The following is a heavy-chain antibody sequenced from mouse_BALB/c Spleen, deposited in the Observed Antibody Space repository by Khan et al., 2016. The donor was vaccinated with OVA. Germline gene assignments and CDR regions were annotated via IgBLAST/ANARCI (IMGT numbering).Heavy chain of an antibody. CDR1: GYTFTNYW. J-gene: IGHJ2*01. CDR3: ARNVFGNYEIWDY. V-gene: IGHV1-5*01. Sequence: VQLQQSGTVLARPGASVKMSCKASGYTFTNYWMHWVKQRPGQGLEWIGTIFPGNSDTNYNQKFTGKAKLTAVKSTRTAYMELSSLTNEDSAVYYCARNVFGNYEIWDYWGQGTTLTVSS. CDR2: IFPGNSDT. D-gene: IGHD2-1*01.